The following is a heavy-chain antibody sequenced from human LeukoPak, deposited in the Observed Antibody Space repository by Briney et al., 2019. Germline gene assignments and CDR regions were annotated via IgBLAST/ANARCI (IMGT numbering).Heavy chain of an antibody. D-gene: IGHD3-10*01. J-gene: IGHJ5*02. CDR3: ARSPVYGNWFDP. CDR2: INPNSGGT. CDR1: GYTFTGYY. V-gene: IGHV1-2*02. Sequence: ASVKVSCKASGYTFTGYYMHWVRQAPGQGLEWMGWINPNSGGTNYAQKFQGRVTMTRDTSTSTAYMELRSLRSDDTAVYYCARSPVYGNWFDPWGQGTLVTVSS.